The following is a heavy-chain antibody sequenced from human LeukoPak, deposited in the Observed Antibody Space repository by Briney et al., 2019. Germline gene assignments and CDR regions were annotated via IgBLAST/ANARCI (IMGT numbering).Heavy chain of an antibody. J-gene: IGHJ6*02. CDR1: GYTFAGYA. D-gene: IGHD3-3*01. V-gene: IGHV3-9*01. CDR2: ISWNSGST. CDR3: AKDRGPGPPTYDDLWSGLGYGMHV. Sequence: GTSLRLSCAASGYTFAGYAMHWVRQAPGQGLEWISGISWNSGSTGYADTVKGRFTMSRDNAKNSVYLQMTSLRAEDTALYYCAKDRGPGPPTYDDLWSGLGYGMHVWGQGTTVTVSS.